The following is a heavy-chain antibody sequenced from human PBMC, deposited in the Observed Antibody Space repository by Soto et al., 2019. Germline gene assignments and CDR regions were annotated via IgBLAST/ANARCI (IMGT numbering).Heavy chain of an antibody. D-gene: IGHD4-4*01. CDR3: ARARRYSNYGGSGYYFDY. Sequence: SQTLSLTCAVSGGSISSGGYSWSWIRQPPGTGLEWIGYIYHSGSTYYNPSLKSRVTISVDRSKNQFSLKLSSVTAADTAVYYCARARRYSNYGGSGYYFDYWGQGALVTVPQ. CDR2: IYHSGST. V-gene: IGHV4-30-2*01. J-gene: IGHJ4*02. CDR1: GGSISSGGYS.